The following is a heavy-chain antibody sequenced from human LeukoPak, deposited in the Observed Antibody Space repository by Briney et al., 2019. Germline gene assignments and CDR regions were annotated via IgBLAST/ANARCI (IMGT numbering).Heavy chain of an antibody. J-gene: IGHJ4*02. CDR3: ARRQGCSSTSCPPDS. D-gene: IGHD2-2*01. V-gene: IGHV5-51*01. Sequence: GESLKISCRGSGYSFTTYWIGWVRQMRGKGLEWMGIIYPGDSDTRYSPSFQGQVTMSAAKSINTAYLQWSSLKASDTAMYYCARRQGCSSTSCPPDSWGQGTLVTVSS. CDR1: GYSFTTYW. CDR2: IYPGDSDT.